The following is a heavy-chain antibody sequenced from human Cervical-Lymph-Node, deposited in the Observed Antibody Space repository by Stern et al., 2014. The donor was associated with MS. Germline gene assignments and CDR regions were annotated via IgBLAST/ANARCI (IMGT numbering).Heavy chain of an antibody. CDR1: GYSFTTHY. CDR3: TRVQRERRALDHFDP. V-gene: IGHV1-46*03. CDR2: INPNSGTT. Sequence: VQLVQSGAEVKKPGASVNVSCKASGYSFTTHYMHWIRQAPGEGLECVGMINPNSGTTSYARQFQGRVIITRDTSTNTIYIELTGLRSEDTALYFCTRVQRERRALDHFDPWGQGTLVTVSS. J-gene: IGHJ5*02. D-gene: IGHD1-1*01.